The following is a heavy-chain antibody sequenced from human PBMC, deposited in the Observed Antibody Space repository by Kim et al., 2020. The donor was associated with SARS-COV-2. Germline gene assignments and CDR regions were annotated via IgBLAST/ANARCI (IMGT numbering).Heavy chain of an antibody. D-gene: IGHD1-26*01. J-gene: IGHJ6*02. CDR2: IYYSGST. CDR1: GGSISSYY. CDR3: AGAQGATLNYGMDV. Sequence: SETLSLTCTVSGGSISSYYWSWIRQPPGKGLEWIGYIYYSGSTNYNPSLKSRVTISVDTSKNQFSLKLSSVTAADTAVYYCAGAQGATLNYGMDVWGQGTTVTVSS. V-gene: IGHV4-59*08.